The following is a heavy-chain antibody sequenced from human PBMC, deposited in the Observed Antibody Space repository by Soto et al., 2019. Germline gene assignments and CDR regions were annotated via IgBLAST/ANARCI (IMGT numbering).Heavy chain of an antibody. CDR2: IIPILGIA. CDR1: GGTFSSYT. J-gene: IGHJ6*02. Sequence: QVQLVQSGAEVKKPGSSVKVSCKASGGTFSSYTISWVRQAPGQGLEWMGRIIPILGIANYAQKFQGRVTITADKSTSTAYMELSSLGSEDTAVYYCARDLSRNYGSGSYYNGYYYYGMDVWGQGTTVTVSS. V-gene: IGHV1-69*08. CDR3: ARDLSRNYGSGSYYNGYYYYGMDV. D-gene: IGHD3-10*01.